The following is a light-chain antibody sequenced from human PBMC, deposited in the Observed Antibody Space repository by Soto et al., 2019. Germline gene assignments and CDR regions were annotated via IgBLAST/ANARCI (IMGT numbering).Light chain of an antibody. CDR1: QSVDSSF. CDR2: GAS. V-gene: IGKV3-20*01. J-gene: IGKJ1*01. CDR3: QQYVSSVT. Sequence: EIVLTQSPGSLSLSPGERATLSCRASQSVDSSFFAWYQQKPGQAPRLLIYGASNRATGIPDRFSGSGSGTDCTRTISRLEPEDVAVYYCQQYVSSVTFGQGTKVEIK.